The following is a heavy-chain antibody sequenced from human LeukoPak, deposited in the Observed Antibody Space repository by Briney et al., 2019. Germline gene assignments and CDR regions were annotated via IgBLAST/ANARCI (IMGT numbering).Heavy chain of an antibody. CDR3: ARDTKEYCSRISCYPYHYGMDD. J-gene: IGHJ6*02. Sequence: PGGSLRLSCAASGFTFSSYGMHWVRQAPGKGLEWVAVIWYDGTNKYYADSVKGRFTISRDNSKSTLYLQMNSLRAEDTAVYYCARDTKEYCSRISCYPYHYGMDDWGQGRKVTVSS. CDR2: IWYDGTNK. CDR1: GFTFSSYG. V-gene: IGHV3-33*01. D-gene: IGHD2-2*01.